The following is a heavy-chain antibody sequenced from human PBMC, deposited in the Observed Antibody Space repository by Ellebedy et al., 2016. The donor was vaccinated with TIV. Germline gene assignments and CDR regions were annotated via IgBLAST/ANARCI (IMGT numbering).Heavy chain of an antibody. Sequence: GGSLRLXXAASGFTFSSYTMNWVRQAPGKGLEWVSGISNSGDSTYYADSVKGRFTISRDNSQNTLYLQMNSLRAEDTAVYYCAKGPRWQQLIPSLLDYWGQGTLVTVSP. CDR1: GFTFSSYT. D-gene: IGHD6-13*01. V-gene: IGHV3-23*01. CDR2: ISNSGDST. J-gene: IGHJ4*02. CDR3: AKGPRWQQLIPSLLDY.